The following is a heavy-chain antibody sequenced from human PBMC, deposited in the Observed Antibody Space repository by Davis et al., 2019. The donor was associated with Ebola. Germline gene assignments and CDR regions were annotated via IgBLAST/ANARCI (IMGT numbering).Heavy chain of an antibody. Sequence: MPSETLSLTCAVYGGSFGGYYWSWIRQPPGKGLEWIGEINHSGSTNYNPSLKSRVTISVDTSKNQFSLKLSSVTAADTAVYYCARGSHSGSYYRWFDPWGQGTLVTVSS. CDR3: ARGSHSGSYYRWFDP. CDR1: GGSFGGYY. CDR2: INHSGST. J-gene: IGHJ5*02. D-gene: IGHD1-26*01. V-gene: IGHV4-34*01.